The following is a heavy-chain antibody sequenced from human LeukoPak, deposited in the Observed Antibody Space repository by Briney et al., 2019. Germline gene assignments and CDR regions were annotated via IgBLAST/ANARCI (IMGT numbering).Heavy chain of an antibody. CDR2: IYHSGST. CDR3: ARDSWELPAEYAFDI. D-gene: IGHD1-26*01. J-gene: IGHJ3*02. CDR1: GGSISSGGYY. Sequence: SETLSLTCTVSGGSISSGGYYWSWIRQPPGKGLEWIGYIYHSGSTYYNPSLKSRVTISVDRSKNQFSLKLSSVTAADTAVYYCARDSWELPAEYAFDIWGQGTMVTVSS. V-gene: IGHV4-30-2*01.